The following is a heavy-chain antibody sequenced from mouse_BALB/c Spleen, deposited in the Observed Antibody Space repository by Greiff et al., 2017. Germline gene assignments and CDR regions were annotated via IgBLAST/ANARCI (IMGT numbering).Heavy chain of an antibody. Sequence: VQLQQSGPGLVKPSQSLSLTCSVTGYSITSGYYWNWIRQFPGNKLEWMGYISYDGSNNYNPSLKNRISITRDTSKNQFFLKLNSVTTEDTATYYCALSTMITTEFAYWGQGTLVTVSA. CDR2: ISYDGSN. V-gene: IGHV3-6*02. D-gene: IGHD2-4*01. CDR3: ALSTMITTEFAY. CDR1: GYSITSGYY. J-gene: IGHJ3*01.